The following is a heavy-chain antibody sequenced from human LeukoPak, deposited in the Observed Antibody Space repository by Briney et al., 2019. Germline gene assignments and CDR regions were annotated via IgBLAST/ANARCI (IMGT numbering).Heavy chain of an antibody. V-gene: IGHV4-39*01. Sequence: SETLSLTCTVSGGSISSSSYYWGWIRQPPGKGLEWIGSIYYSGSTYYNPSLKSRVTISVDTSKNQFSLKLNSVTAADTAVYYCATPYSGGYHGLDIWGQGTMVTVSS. CDR1: GGSISSSSYY. J-gene: IGHJ3*02. CDR2: IYYSGST. CDR3: ATPYSGGYHGLDI. D-gene: IGHD1-26*01.